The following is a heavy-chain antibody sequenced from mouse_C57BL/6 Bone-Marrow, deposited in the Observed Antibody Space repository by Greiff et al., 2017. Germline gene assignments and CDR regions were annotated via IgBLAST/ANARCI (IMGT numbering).Heavy chain of an antibody. CDR2: ISGGGGNT. V-gene: IGHV5-9*01. Sequence: EVQGVESGGGLVKPGGSLKLSCAASGFTFSSYTMSWVRQTPGKRLEWVATISGGGGNTYYPDSVKGRFTISRDNAKNTLYLQMSSLRSEDTALYYCARRWGYYKAMDYWGQGTSVTVSS. J-gene: IGHJ4*01. CDR1: GFTFSSYT. D-gene: IGHD2-3*01. CDR3: ARRWGYYKAMDY.